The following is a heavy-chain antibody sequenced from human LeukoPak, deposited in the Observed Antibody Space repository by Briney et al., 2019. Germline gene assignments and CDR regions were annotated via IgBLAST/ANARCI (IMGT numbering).Heavy chain of an antibody. Sequence: GRSLRLSCAASGFTFSAYGMHWVRQAPGKGLEWVAVIWNDGSNKYYADSVKGRFTISRDNSKNTLYLQMNSLRAEDTAVYYCAILAGSFDYWGQGTLVTVSS. CDR1: GFTFSAYG. D-gene: IGHD6-13*01. J-gene: IGHJ4*02. CDR2: IWNDGSNK. CDR3: AILAGSFDY. V-gene: IGHV3-33*01.